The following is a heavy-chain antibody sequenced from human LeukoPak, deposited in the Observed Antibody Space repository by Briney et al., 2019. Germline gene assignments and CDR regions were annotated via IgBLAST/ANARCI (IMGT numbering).Heavy chain of an antibody. CDR1: GFTVTSNY. CDR3: AREARYYYGSGSYYTDGFDY. D-gene: IGHD3-10*01. CDR2: IYSGGTT. J-gene: IGHJ4*02. V-gene: IGHV3-53*01. Sequence: GGSLRFSCAASGFTVTSNYMTWVRQAPGKGLEWVSVIYSGGTTYYAGSVKGRFTISRDNSKNTLYLQMNSLRAEDTAVYYCAREARYYYGSGSYYTDGFDYWGQGTLVTVSS.